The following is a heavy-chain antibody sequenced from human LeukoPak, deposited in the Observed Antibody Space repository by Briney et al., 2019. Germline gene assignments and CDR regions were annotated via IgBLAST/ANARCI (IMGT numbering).Heavy chain of an antibody. V-gene: IGHV4-59*01. CDR3: ARDVEYSYGSYYFDY. Sequence: SETLSLTCTVSGGSISSYYWSWIRQPPGKGLEWIGYIYFSGSTNYNPSLKSRVTISVDTSKNQFSLKMSSVTAADTAVYYCARDVEYSYGSYYFDYWGQGTLVTVSS. CDR2: IYFSGST. D-gene: IGHD5-18*01. CDR1: GGSISSYY. J-gene: IGHJ4*02.